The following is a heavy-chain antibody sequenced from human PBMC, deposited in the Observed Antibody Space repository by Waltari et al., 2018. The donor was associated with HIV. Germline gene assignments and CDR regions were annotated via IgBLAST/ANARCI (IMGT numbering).Heavy chain of an antibody. CDR1: GFTFSNSG. Sequence: EVQLVESGGGLVQPGGSLRLSCAASGFTFSNSGMHWVRQPIGKGLEWVSAIGVAGDTHYQGSVKGRFTVSRENAKNSLYLQMKSLRAGDTAVYYCARDGDKGMDVWGQGTMVIVSS. J-gene: IGHJ6*02. CDR3: ARDGDKGMDV. CDR2: IGVAGDT. D-gene: IGHD7-27*01. V-gene: IGHV3-13*01.